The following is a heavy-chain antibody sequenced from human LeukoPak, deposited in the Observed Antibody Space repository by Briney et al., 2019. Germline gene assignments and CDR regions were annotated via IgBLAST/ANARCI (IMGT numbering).Heavy chain of an antibody. CDR1: GYTFTSYY. CDR3: ARASGYSYGFWYFDY. CDR2: INPSGGST. V-gene: IGHV1-46*01. J-gene: IGHJ4*02. Sequence: NAGGSLRLSCAASGYTFTSYYMHWVRQAPGQGLEWMGIINPSGGSTSYAQKFQGRVTMTRDTSTSTVYMELSSLRSEDTAVYYCARASGYSYGFWYFDYWGQGTLVTVSS. D-gene: IGHD5-18*01.